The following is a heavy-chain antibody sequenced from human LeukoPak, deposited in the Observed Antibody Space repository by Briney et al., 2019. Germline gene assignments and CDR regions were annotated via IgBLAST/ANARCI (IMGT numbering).Heavy chain of an antibody. D-gene: IGHD3-3*01. CDR2: IIPIFGTA. V-gene: IGHV1-69*13. CDR3: ARGSGPRFLEWLFPFDY. J-gene: IGHJ4*02. Sequence: SVKVSCKASGGTFSSYAISWVRQAPGQGLEWMGGIIPIFGTANYAQKFQGRVTITADESTSTAYMELSSLRSEDTAVYYCARGSGPRFLEWLFPFDYWGQGTLVTVSS. CDR1: GGTFSSYA.